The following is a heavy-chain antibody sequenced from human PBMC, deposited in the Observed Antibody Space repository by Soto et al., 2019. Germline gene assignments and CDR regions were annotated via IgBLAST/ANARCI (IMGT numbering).Heavy chain of an antibody. D-gene: IGHD1-26*01. CDR2: IYSGGST. V-gene: IGHV3-66*01. CDR3: ARDPGDRNGMSV. J-gene: IGHJ6*02. CDR1: GFTASSDY. Sequence: EVQLVESGGDLVQPGGSLRLSCAASGFTASSDYMSWVRQAPGKGLEWVSVIYSGGSTYYADSVKGRFTISRDNSKNMLYHQMNSLRVEGTAVYYCARDPGDRNGMSVWGQGTTVNVSS.